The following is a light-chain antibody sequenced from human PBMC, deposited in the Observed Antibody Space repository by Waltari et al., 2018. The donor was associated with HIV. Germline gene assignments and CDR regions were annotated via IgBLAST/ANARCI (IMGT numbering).Light chain of an antibody. J-gene: IGKJ2*01. Sequence: EKVMTQSPATLSVSPGERATLSRRASETIKNNLAWYQQKPGQAPQLLIYGASTRAAGVPARFSGSGSCTEFTLTIPSLQSEDLAMYYCEQYNNWPQTFGQWNKVEIK. CDR2: GAS. CDR1: ETIKNN. CDR3: EQYNNWPQT. V-gene: IGKV3-15*01.